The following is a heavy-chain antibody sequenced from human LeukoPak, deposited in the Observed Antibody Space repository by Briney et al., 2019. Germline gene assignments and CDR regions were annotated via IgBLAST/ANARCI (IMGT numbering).Heavy chain of an antibody. CDR2: ITGSGDSS. CDR1: GFTFSDYP. D-gene: IGHD3-10*01. V-gene: IGHV3-23*01. J-gene: IGHJ3*02. CDR3: AKDLEVLWFGDPTDSSDI. Sequence: GGSLRLSCAASGFTFSDYPMNWVRQAPGKGLEWVSVITGSGDSSFYGDSVKGRFTISRDNSKNTLYLQMNSLRVEDTAVYYCAKDLEVLWFGDPTDSSDIWGQGTMVTVAS.